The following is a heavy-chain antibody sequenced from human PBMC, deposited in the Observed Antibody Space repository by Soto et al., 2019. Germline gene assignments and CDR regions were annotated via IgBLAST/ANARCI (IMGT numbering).Heavy chain of an antibody. J-gene: IGHJ4*02. D-gene: IGHD2-15*01. Sequence: PSETLSLTCAVSGGSISSGGYSWSWIRQPPGKGLEWIGYIYHSGSTYYNPSLKSRVTISVDRSKNQFSLKLSSVTAADTAVYYCARVEYYCSGGSCYNAHIDYWGQGTLVTVSS. CDR1: GGSISSGGYS. CDR3: ARVEYYCSGGSCYNAHIDY. CDR2: IYHSGST. V-gene: IGHV4-30-2*01.